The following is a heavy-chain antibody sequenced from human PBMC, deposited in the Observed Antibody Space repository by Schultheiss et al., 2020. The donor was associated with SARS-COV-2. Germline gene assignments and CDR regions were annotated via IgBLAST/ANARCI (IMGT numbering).Heavy chain of an antibody. CDR1: GDSVSSNSVA. CDR2: TYYRSKWYN. CDR3: ARFTGPISDY. V-gene: IGHV6-1*01. J-gene: IGHJ4*02. D-gene: IGHD1-7*01. Sequence: LRLSCAISGDSVSSNSVAWNWIRQSPSRCLEWLGRTYYRSKWYNDYAVFVKSRITINPDTSRNQFSLQLSSVTPEDTAVYYCARFTGPISDYWGQGTLVTVSS.